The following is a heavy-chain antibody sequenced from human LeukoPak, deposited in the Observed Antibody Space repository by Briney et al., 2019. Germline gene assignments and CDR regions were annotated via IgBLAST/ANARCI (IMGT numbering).Heavy chain of an antibody. Sequence: PSETLSLTCTVSGGSISSYYWVWLRQPAGKGLEWIGRIYSSGSTNYNPSPKSRVTMSVDTSKNQFSLKLSSVTAADTAVYYCARDLASSSWTEGDAFDIWGQGTMVTVSS. CDR3: ARDLASSSWTEGDAFDI. CDR2: IYSSGST. CDR1: GGSISSYY. J-gene: IGHJ3*02. D-gene: IGHD6-13*01. V-gene: IGHV4-4*07.